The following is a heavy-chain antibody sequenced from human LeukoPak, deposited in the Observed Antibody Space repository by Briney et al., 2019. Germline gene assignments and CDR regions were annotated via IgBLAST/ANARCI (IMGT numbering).Heavy chain of an antibody. CDR3: ARDSSGGSSVDY. CDR1: GGSITIADYW. CDR2: IYYSGST. V-gene: IGHV4-31*03. J-gene: IGHJ4*02. Sequence: PSETLSLTCTVSGGSITIADYWWAWIRQHPGKGLEWIGYIYYSGSTYYNPSLKSRVTISVDTSKNQFSLKLSSVTAADTAVYYCARDSSGGSSVDYWGQGTLVTVSS. D-gene: IGHD6-6*01.